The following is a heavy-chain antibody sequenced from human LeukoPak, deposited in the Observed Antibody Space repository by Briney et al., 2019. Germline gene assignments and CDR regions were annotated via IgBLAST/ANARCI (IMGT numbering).Heavy chain of an antibody. V-gene: IGHV3-30*01. CDR2: ISYDGSNK. Sequence: GGSLRLSCAASGFTFSSYAMHWVRQAPGKGLEWVAVISYDGSNKYYADSVEGRFTISRDNSKNTLYLQMNSLRAEDTAVYYCARGGGSGSYSSWGQGTLVTVSS. CDR1: GFTFSSYA. CDR3: ARGGGSGSYSS. J-gene: IGHJ4*02. D-gene: IGHD3-10*01.